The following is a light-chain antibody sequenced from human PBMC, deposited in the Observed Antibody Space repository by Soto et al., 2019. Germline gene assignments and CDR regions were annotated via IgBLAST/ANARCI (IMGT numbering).Light chain of an antibody. V-gene: IGKV3-20*01. CDR2: GTS. J-gene: IGKJ3*01. CDR1: QSVRSSY. Sequence: IVLTQSPGTLSLSPGERATLACRASQSVRSSYLAWYQQKPGQAPRLLLYGTSTRATGIPDRFSGSGSGTDFTFTISRPEAEGVAVYYCQQYGNSPPFTFGPGTKVDIK. CDR3: QQYGNSPPFT.